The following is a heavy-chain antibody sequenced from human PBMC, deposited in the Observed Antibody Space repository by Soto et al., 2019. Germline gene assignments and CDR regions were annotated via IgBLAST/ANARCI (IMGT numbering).Heavy chain of an antibody. CDR2: VFFDGSRE. Sequence: QVQLVESGGGVVQPGGSLRLSCAASGFTFSNFGMHWVRQAPGKGLEWVAVVFFDGSREFYADSVKGRFSLSRDNSKYTMYLQESSLRADDTAVYYCARDGYCSGSRCNSDNCDGLDVWCRGTRVTFS. D-gene: IGHD2-15*01. CDR3: ARDGYCSGSRCNSDNCDGLDV. J-gene: IGHJ6*02. V-gene: IGHV3-30*03. CDR1: GFTFSNFG.